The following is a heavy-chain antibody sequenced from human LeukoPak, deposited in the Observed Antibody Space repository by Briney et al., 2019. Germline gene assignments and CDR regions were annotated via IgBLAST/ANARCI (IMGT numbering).Heavy chain of an antibody. V-gene: IGHV3-23*01. D-gene: IGHD1-26*01. CDR2: ISGSGAST. Sequence: GGSLRLSCLTSGFTLSTNAMSWVRQAPGKGLEWISGISGSGASTYYADSVKGRFTISRDDSRNTLYLQMNSLRDEDTAVYYCAREAGGDYWGQGTLVTVSS. J-gene: IGHJ4*02. CDR1: GFTLSTNA. CDR3: AREAGGDY.